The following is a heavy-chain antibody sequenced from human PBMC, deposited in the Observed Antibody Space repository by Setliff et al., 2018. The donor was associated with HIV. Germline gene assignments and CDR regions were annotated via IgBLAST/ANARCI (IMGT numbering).Heavy chain of an antibody. CDR3: ARVGYSNSSYGMDV. Sequence: SETLSLTCAVSGGSISSGGYSWSWIRQPPGKGLEWIGYIFHSGSTYYNPSLKSRVTISLDTSKNQFSLSLRSVTAADTAVYYCARVGYSNSSYGMDVWGQGTTVTVSS. CDR1: GGSISSGGYS. V-gene: IGHV4-30-2*01. D-gene: IGHD6-6*01. CDR2: IFHSGST. J-gene: IGHJ6*02.